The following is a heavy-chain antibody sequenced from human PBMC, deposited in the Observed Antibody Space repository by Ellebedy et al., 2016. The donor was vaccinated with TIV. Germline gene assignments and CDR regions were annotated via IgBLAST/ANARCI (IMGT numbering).Heavy chain of an antibody. CDR3: ARVLRATSGMDV. J-gene: IGHJ6*02. D-gene: IGHD4/OR15-4a*01. CDR2: NNPDSGGT. CDR1: GYIFTAYY. Sequence: ASVKVSCKTSGYIFTAYYIHWVRQAPGPGLEWMGWNNPDSGGTNFPQKFQGRVTMTRDTSVNTAYMELSRLQSDDTAVDYCARVLRATSGMDVWGQGTTVTVS. V-gene: IGHV1-2*02.